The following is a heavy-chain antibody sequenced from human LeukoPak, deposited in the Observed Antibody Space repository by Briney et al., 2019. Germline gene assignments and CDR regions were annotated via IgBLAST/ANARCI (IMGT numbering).Heavy chain of an antibody. V-gene: IGHV4-38-2*02. CDR3: ASETTVTSYYFDY. Sequence: SETLSLTCTVSGYSISSGYYWGWIRPPPGKGLEWIGSIYHSGSTYYNPSLKSRVTISVDTSKNQFSLKLSSVTAADTAVYYCASETTVTSYYFDYWGQGTLVTVSS. CDR2: IYHSGST. D-gene: IGHD4-17*01. CDR1: GYSISSGYY. J-gene: IGHJ4*02.